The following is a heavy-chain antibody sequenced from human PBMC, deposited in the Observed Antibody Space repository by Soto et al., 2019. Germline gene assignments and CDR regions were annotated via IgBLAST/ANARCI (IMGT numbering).Heavy chain of an antibody. CDR2: IYYSGTT. CDR3: AGTSSLQWYYMDV. J-gene: IGHJ6*03. Sequence: SETLSLTCTVSGGSISSSSDSWGWIRQPPGKGLEWIGYIYYSGTTYYNPSLMSRVTVNADTSKNQFSLHLNSVTPEDTAVYYCAGTSSLQWYYMDVWDKGTTVTVSS. D-gene: IGHD1-7*01. V-gene: IGHV4-39*01. CDR1: GGSISSSSDS.